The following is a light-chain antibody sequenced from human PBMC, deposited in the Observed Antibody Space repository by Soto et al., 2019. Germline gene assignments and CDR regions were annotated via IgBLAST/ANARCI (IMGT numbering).Light chain of an antibody. CDR3: TSYTITTTLVW. CDR1: RSDVGGYNY. Sequence: QSALTQPASVSGSPGQSITISCTGTRSDVGGYNYVSWYQHHPGKAPKLIIYEVTNRPSGVSNRFSGSKSGNTASLTISGLQAEDEADYYCTSYTITTTLVWFGGGTKLTVL. V-gene: IGLV2-14*01. J-gene: IGLJ3*02. CDR2: EVT.